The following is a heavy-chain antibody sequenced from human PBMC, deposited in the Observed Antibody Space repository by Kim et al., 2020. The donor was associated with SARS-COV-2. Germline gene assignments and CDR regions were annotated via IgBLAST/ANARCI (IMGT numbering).Heavy chain of an antibody. V-gene: IGHV3-21*01. Sequence: SVKGRFTISRDNAKNSLYLQMNSLRAEDTAVYYCARSYYDSSGYYYGMDVWGQGTTVTVSS. D-gene: IGHD3-22*01. J-gene: IGHJ6*02. CDR3: ARSYYDSSGYYYGMDV.